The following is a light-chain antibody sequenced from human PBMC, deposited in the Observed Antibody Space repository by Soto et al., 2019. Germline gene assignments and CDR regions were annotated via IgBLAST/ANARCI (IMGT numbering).Light chain of an antibody. J-gene: IGKJ4*01. CDR1: QSISRY. CDR3: QQSHTTPVT. CDR2: AAS. Sequence: DIQMTQSPSSLSASVGDRVTITCRASQSISRYLNWYQQKQGKAHNLLIYAASRLQSGVPSRFSGSGSGTDFTLTISSLQPEDFATYYCQQSHTTPVTFGGGTKVDIK. V-gene: IGKV1-39*01.